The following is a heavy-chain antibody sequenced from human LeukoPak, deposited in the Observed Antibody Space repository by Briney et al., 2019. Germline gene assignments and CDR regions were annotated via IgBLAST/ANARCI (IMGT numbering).Heavy chain of an antibody. V-gene: IGHV4-30-4*08. J-gene: IGHJ6*03. Sequence: SETLSLTCTVSGGSISSGDYYWSWIRQPPGKGLEWIGYIYYSGSTYYNPSLKSRVTISVDTSKNQFSLKLSSVTAADTAVYYCARDSDYSRYYMDVWGKGTTVTVSS. CDR3: ARDSDYSRYYMDV. CDR2: IYYSGST. D-gene: IGHD4-11*01. CDR1: GGSISSGDYY.